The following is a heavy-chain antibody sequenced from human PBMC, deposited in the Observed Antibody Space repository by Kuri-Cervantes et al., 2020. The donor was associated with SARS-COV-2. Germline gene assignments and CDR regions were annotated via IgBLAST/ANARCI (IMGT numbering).Heavy chain of an antibody. CDR3: AKSPIVVVPAAIAY. Sequence: GGSLRLSCAASGFTFTSFAMHWVRQAPGKGLEWVSLISYDGSNKFYADSVKGRFTISRDNSKNTLYLQMNSLRAEDTAVYYCAKSPIVVVPAAIAYWGQGTLVTVSS. D-gene: IGHD2-2*01. J-gene: IGHJ4*02. CDR2: ISYDGSNK. CDR1: GFTFTSFA. V-gene: IGHV3-30*18.